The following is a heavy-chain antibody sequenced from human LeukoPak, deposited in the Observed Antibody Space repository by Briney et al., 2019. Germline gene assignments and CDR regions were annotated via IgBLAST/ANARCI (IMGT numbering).Heavy chain of an antibody. J-gene: IGHJ4*02. CDR3: ENLRGSGSSYFDS. CDR1: GFTFSTYV. D-gene: IGHD3-10*01. Sequence: PGGSLRLSCAASGFTFSTYVMSWVRQAPGKGLEWVSTISASGIGTYYADSVKGRFTVSRDNSKNTLYLQMNSLRAEDTAVYFCENLRGSGSSYFDSWGQGTLVTVSS. CDR2: ISASGIGT. V-gene: IGHV3-23*01.